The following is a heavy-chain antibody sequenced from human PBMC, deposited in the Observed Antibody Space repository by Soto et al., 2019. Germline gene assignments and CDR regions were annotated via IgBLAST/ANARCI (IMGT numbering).Heavy chain of an antibody. CDR2: IYPGDSDT. CDR3: ARDPVVEDYNDAFDI. Sequence: GESLKISCKGSGYSFTSYWIGWVRQMPGKGLEWMGIIYPGDSDTRYSPSFQGQVTISADKSISTAYLQWSSLKASDTAMYYCARDPVVEDYNDAFDIWGQGTMVTVSS. D-gene: IGHD2-2*01. V-gene: IGHV5-51*01. J-gene: IGHJ3*02. CDR1: GYSFTSYW.